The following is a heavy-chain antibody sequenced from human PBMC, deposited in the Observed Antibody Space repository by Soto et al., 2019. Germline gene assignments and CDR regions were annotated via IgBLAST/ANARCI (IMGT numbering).Heavy chain of an antibody. J-gene: IGHJ5*02. CDR3: ARDPPNSSGSRIWFEP. V-gene: IGHV1-18*04. CDR2: ISAYNGDT. Sequence: QVQLVQSGAEVLQPGASVKVSCKASGCTFTNHGITWVRQAPGQGLEWMGWISAYNGDTNYAQNLQGRVTMTIDTSTSTAYMELRSLRSDDTAVYYCARDPPNSSGSRIWFEPWGPGALVTVSS. CDR1: GCTFTNHG. D-gene: IGHD6-19*01.